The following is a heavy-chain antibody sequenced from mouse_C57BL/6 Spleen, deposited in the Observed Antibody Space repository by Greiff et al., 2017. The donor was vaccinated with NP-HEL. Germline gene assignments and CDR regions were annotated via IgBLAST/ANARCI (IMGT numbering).Heavy chain of an antibody. CDR2: INPSTGGT. CDR1: GYSFTGYY. V-gene: IGHV1-42*01. Sequence: VQLQQSGPELVKPGASVKISCKASGYSFTGYYMNWVKQSPEKSLEWIGEINPSTGGTTYNQKFKAKATLTVDKSSSTAYMQLKSLTSEDSAVYYCATTVVATRRGLAYWGQGTLVTVSA. CDR3: ATTVVATRRGLAY. J-gene: IGHJ3*01. D-gene: IGHD1-1*01.